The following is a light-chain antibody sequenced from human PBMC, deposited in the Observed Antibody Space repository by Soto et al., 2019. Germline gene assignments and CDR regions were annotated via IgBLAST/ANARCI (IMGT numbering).Light chain of an antibody. V-gene: IGLV2-14*01. CDR1: SSDVGGYNY. CDR2: NVN. J-gene: IGLJ1*01. CDR3: SSFTSSSTRV. Sequence: QSVLTQPASVSGSPGQPITISCTGTSSDVGGYNYVSWYQQHPGKAPKLMIYNVNNRPSGVSNRFSGSKSGDTASLTISGLQAEDEAEYYCSSFTSSSTRVFGTGTKVTVL.